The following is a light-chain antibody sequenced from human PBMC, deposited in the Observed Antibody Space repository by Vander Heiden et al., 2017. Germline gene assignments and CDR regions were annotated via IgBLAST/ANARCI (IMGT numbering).Light chain of an antibody. CDR3: QQYDSSPSIT. J-gene: IGKJ4*01. CDR2: WAS. Sequence: DIVMTQSPDSLAVSLGERATINCKSSQSILYNSNNKNYLAWYQQKPGQPPKLLIYWASTRESGVPDRFSGSGYGTDFTLTISSRQAEDVAVYYCQQYDSSPSITFGGGTKVEIK. V-gene: IGKV4-1*01. CDR1: QSILYNSNNKNY.